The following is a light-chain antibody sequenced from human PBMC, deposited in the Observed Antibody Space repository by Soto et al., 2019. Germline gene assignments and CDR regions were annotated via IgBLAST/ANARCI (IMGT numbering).Light chain of an antibody. CDR3: CSYAGSSTLYV. CDR1: SSDVGSYNL. V-gene: IGLV2-23*01. CDR2: EGS. Sequence: QSVLTQPASVSGSPGQSITISCTGNSSDVGSYNLVSWYQQHPGKAPKLMIYEGSKRPSGVSNRFSGPKSGNTASLTISGLQAEDEADYYCCSYAGSSTLYVFGTGTKVTVL. J-gene: IGLJ1*01.